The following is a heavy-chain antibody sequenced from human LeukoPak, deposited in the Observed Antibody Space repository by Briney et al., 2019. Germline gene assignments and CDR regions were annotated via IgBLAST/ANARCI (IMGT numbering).Heavy chain of an antibody. V-gene: IGHV4-31*03. Sequence: SQTLSLTCTVSGGSISSGGYYWSWIRQHPGKGLEWIGYIYYSGSTYSNPSLKSRVTISVDTSKNQFSLKLSSVTAADTAVYYCARGDDCGDYIGYWGQGTLVTVSS. J-gene: IGHJ4*02. CDR1: GGSISSGGYY. CDR3: ARGDDCGDYIGY. CDR2: IYYSGST. D-gene: IGHD4-17*01.